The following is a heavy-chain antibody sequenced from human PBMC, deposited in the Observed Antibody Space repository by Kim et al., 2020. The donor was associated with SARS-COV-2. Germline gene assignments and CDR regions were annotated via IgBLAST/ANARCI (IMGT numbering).Heavy chain of an antibody. D-gene: IGHD5-12*01. CDR1: GFIFNDYG. V-gene: IGHV3-33*01. J-gene: IGHJ6*02. CDR3: ARDEGSRSGSKLFYYYGRDV. CDR2: IWHDGINK. Sequence: GGSLRLSCAASGFIFNDYGMHWVRQAPGKGLEWVAFIWHDGINKYYADSVKGRFTISRDNSKNTLYLQMSSLRDEDTAVYYCARDEGSRSGSKLFYYYGRDVWGQWTTVTVSS.